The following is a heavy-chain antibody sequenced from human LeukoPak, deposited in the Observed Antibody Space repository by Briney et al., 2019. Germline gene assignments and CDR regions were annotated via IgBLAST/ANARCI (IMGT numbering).Heavy chain of an antibody. CDR3: ARDQCLGGGDAFDI. CDR2: INPNSGGT. V-gene: IGHV1-2*02. Sequence: ASVKVSCKASGYTFTGYYMHWVRQAPGQGLEWMGWINPNSGGTNYAQKFQGRVTMTRDTSISTAYMELSRLRSDDTAVYYCARDQCLGGGDAFDIWGQGTMVTVSS. CDR1: GYTFTGYY. J-gene: IGHJ3*02. D-gene: IGHD2-15*01.